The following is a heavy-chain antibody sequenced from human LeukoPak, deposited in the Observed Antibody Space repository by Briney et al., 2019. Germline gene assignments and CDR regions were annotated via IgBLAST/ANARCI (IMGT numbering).Heavy chain of an antibody. CDR1: GFTFSSYE. Sequence: GGSLRLSCAASGFTFSSYEMNWVRQAPGKGLEWVSYISSSGSTIYYADSVKGRFTISRDNAKNSLYLQMNSLRAEDTAVYYSASLSGSSDYWGQGTLVTVSS. D-gene: IGHD1-26*01. V-gene: IGHV3-48*03. CDR3: ASLSGSSDY. J-gene: IGHJ4*02. CDR2: ISSSGSTI.